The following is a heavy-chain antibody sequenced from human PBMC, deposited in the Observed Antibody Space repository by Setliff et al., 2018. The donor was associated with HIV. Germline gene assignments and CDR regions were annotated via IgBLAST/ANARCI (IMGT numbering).Heavy chain of an antibody. CDR1: GFIFSSYE. Sequence: GGSLRLSCAASGFIFSSYEMNWVRQAPGKGLEWISYISSSASTIYYADSVEGRFTISRDNAKNSLYLQMNTLRAEDTAVYYCARMMIKAFDIWGQGTMVTVS. V-gene: IGHV3-48*03. CDR2: ISSSASTI. D-gene: IGHD3-22*01. CDR3: ARMMIKAFDI. J-gene: IGHJ3*02.